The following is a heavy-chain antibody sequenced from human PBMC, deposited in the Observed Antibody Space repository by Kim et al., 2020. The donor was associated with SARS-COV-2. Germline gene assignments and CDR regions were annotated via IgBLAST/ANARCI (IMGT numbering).Heavy chain of an antibody. CDR2: INSYGTNT. CDR3: ARGGNSGSNIDY. D-gene: IGHD1-26*01. CDR1: GFTFSSYW. V-gene: IGHV3-74*03. J-gene: IGHJ4*02. Sequence: GGSLRLSCAASGFTFSSYWIHWVRQAPGKGLVWVSLINSYGTNTAYADSVKGRFTISRDKAKNTVYLQMNSLRAEDTAVYYCARGGNSGSNIDYWGQGTL.